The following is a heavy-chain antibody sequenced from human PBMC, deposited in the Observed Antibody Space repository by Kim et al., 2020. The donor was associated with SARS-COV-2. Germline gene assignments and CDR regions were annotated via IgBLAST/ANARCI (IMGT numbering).Heavy chain of an antibody. CDR2: ISGFNSNA. CDR3: ARSMFDYPLWTRLKKEDS. D-gene: IGHD3-10*02. Sequence: ASVKVSCKTSGYPFSSFGITWVRQAPGQGLEWMGWISGFNSNANSTEKFQGRVTMTADISTSTAYMELRSLRSDDTAVYYCARSMFDYPLWTRLKKEDSW. J-gene: IGHJ5*01. V-gene: IGHV1-18*01. CDR1: GYPFSSFG.